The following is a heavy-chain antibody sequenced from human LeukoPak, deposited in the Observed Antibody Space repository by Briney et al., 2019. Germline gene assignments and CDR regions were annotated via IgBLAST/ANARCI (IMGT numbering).Heavy chain of an antibody. V-gene: IGHV3-48*03. J-gene: IGHJ6*03. CDR1: GFTFISYE. D-gene: IGHD3-10*01. CDR2: ISTSGGTT. Sequence: PGGSLRLSCAGSGFTFISYEMSWVRQAPGKGLEWVSYISTSGGTTYYADSVKGRFTFSRDIAENSLYLQMNSLRGEDTAVYYCARVRGYYYMDVWGKGTTVTVSS. CDR3: ARVRGYYYMDV.